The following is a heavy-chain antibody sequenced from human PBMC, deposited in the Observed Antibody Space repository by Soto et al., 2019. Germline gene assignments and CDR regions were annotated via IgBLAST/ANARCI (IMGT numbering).Heavy chain of an antibody. CDR1: GFTFSSYG. CDR2: ISYDGSNK. V-gene: IGHV3-30*18. D-gene: IGHD5-18*01. Sequence: QVQLVESGGGVVQPGRSLRLSCAASGFTFSSYGMHWVRQAPGKGLEWVAVISYDGSNKYYADSVKGRFTISRDNSKNPLYLQMSRLRAEDTAVYYCAKAESRGYSYGYYYYGMDVWGQGTTVTVSS. J-gene: IGHJ6*02. CDR3: AKAESRGYSYGYYYYGMDV.